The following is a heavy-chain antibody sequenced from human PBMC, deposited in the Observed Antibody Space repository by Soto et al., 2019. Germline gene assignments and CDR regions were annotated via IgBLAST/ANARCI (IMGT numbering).Heavy chain of an antibody. J-gene: IGHJ6*02. Sequence: ASVKVSCKASGGTFSSYAISWVRQAPGQGLEWMGGIIPIFGTANYAQKFQGRVTITADESTSTAYMELSSLRSEDTAVYYCARSESALRELLPSLGYSYGMDVCGQGTTVTLSS. V-gene: IGHV1-69*13. CDR3: ARSESALRELLPSLGYSYGMDV. D-gene: IGHD1-26*01. CDR2: IIPIFGTA. CDR1: GGTFSSYA.